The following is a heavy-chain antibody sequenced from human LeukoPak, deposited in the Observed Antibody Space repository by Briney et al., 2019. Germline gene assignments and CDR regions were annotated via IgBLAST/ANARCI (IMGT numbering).Heavy chain of an antibody. CDR3: AKMRGQYYHSYYMDA. CDR2: GGSGGST. CDR1: GFIFSSYA. Sequence: GGSLRLSCAASGFIFSSYAMSWVRQAPGKGLKWGTYGGSGGSTYYADSVKGRFTVSRDNAKSTLYLQMNSLTAEDTAVYYCAKMRGQYYHSYYMDAWGKGTTVTVSS. V-gene: IGHV3-23*01. J-gene: IGHJ6*03.